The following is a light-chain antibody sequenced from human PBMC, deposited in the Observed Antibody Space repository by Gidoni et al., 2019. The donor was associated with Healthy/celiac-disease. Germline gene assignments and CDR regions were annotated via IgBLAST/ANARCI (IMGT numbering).Light chain of an antibody. CDR3: QQYNSYPPYT. CDR1: QIISSW. CDR2: KAS. J-gene: IGKJ2*01. V-gene: IGKV1-5*03. Sequence: DIQMTKSPSTLSASVGARVTITCRASQIISSWLARYQQKPGKAPKLLIYKASSLESGGPSRFSGSGSGTECTLTFSSLQPDDFATYYCQQYNSYPPYTFGQGTKLEIK.